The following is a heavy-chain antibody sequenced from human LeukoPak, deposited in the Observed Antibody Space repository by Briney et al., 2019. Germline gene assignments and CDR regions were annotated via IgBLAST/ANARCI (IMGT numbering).Heavy chain of an antibody. CDR2: IYYSGST. D-gene: IGHD6-13*01. V-gene: IGHV4-59*01. CDR1: GGSISSYY. CDR3: AGGSGSWYYLSSFLDHRFDY. Sequence: SETLSLTCTVSGGSISSYYWSWIRQPPGKGLEWIGYIYYSGSTNYNPSLKSRVTISVDTSKNQFSLKLSSVTAADTAVYYCAGGSGSWYYLSSFLDHRFDYWGQGTLVTVSS. J-gene: IGHJ4*02.